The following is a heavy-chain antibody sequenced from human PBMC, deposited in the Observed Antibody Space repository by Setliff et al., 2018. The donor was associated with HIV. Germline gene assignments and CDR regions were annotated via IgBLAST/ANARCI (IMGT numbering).Heavy chain of an antibody. CDR3: ARAADYDFWSGYSSGWFDP. CDR2: ISAYNGNT. V-gene: IGHV1-18*01. Sequence: SVKVSCKASGYTFTSYGISWVRQAPGQGLEWMGWISAYNGNTKYAQKLQGRVTMTTDTSTSTAYMELRSLRSDDTAVYYCARAADYDFWSGYSSGWFDPWGQGTLVTVSS. CDR1: GYTFTSYG. D-gene: IGHD3-3*01. J-gene: IGHJ5*02.